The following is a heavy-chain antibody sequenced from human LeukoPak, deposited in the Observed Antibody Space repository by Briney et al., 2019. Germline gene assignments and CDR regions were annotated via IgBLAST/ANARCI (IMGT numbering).Heavy chain of an antibody. V-gene: IGHV3-7*01. CDR1: GFTFSSYW. J-gene: IGHJ4*02. CDR2: IKQDGSEK. Sequence: GSLRLSCAASGFTFSSYWMSWVRQAPGKGLEWVANIKQDGSEKYYVDSVKGRFTVSRDNAKNSLYLQMNSLRAEDTAVYYCARGRGSFSFDYWGQGTLVTVSS. D-gene: IGHD1-26*01. CDR3: ARGRGSFSFDY.